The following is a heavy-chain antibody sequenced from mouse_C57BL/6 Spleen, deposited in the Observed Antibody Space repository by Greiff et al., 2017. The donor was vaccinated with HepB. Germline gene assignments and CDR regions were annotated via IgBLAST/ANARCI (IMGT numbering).Heavy chain of an antibody. CDR2: IDPEDGDT. D-gene: IGHD2-2*01. J-gene: IGHJ2*01. V-gene: IGHV14-1*01. Sequence: EVKVVESGAELVRPGASVKLSCTASGFNIKDYYMHWVKQRPEQGLEWIGRIDPEDGDTEYAPKFQGKATMTADTSSNTSYLQLSRLTSEDTAVYYCTIAEGYDGDFDYWGQGTTLTVSS. CDR1: GFNIKDYY. CDR3: TIAEGYDGDFDY.